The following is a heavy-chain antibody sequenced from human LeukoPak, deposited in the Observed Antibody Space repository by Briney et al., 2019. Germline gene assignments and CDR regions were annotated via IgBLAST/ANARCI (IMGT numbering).Heavy chain of an antibody. CDR1: GGSITSSSFY. J-gene: IGHJ4*02. V-gene: IGHV4-39*01. D-gene: IGHD5/OR15-5a*01. CDR3: ARWVSTPRGYFDY. CDR2: IYYSGST. Sequence: PSETLSLTCTVSGGSITSSSFYWGWVRQPPGRGVEWIGNIYYSGSTYYNPSLKSRVTISVDTSKNQFSLKLSSVTAADTAVYYCARWVSTPRGYFDYWGQGTLVTVSS.